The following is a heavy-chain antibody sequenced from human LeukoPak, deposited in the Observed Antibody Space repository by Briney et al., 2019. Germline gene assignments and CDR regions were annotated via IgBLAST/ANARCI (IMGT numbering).Heavy chain of an antibody. J-gene: IGHJ6*04. D-gene: IGHD3-3*01. V-gene: IGHV3-74*01. CDR3: ARAVYDFTDV. Sequence: GGSLRLSCAASGFTFNSYWMHWVRQAPGKGLVWASRINGDGSYTSYADSVKGRFTISRDDAKNTLYMQMNSLRGEDTAVYYCARAVYDFTDVWGKGTTVTVSS. CDR2: INGDGSYT. CDR1: GFTFNSYW.